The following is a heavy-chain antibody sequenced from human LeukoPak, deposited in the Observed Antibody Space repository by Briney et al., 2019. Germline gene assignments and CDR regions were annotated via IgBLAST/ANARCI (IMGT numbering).Heavy chain of an antibody. CDR3: ARGYCSGGSCSPHSPFDY. Sequence: SETLSLTCAVSGVSINDFYWTWIRQPPGKGLEWIGYVYYGGSTNYNPSLKSRVTISVDTSKNQFSLKLSSVTAADTAVYYCARGYCSGGSCSPHSPFDYWGQGTLVTVPS. V-gene: IGHV4-59*08. CDR1: GVSINDFY. J-gene: IGHJ4*02. CDR2: VYYGGST. D-gene: IGHD2-15*01.